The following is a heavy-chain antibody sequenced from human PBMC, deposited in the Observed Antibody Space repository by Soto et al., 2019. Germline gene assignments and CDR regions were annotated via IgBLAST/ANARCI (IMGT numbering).Heavy chain of an antibody. V-gene: IGHV4-30-2*01. Sequence: PSETLSLTCNVSGDTISTGGYTWAWIRQPPGKALEWIGHTYHSGNPYYNPSLKSRVIISVDRSKNQFSLKVRSVTAADTAIYYCARGNSFGSGIGYSDHWGQGAQVTVSS. CDR2: TYHSGNP. J-gene: IGHJ4*02. CDR3: ARGNSFGSGIGYSDH. CDR1: GDTISTGGYT. D-gene: IGHD3-10*01.